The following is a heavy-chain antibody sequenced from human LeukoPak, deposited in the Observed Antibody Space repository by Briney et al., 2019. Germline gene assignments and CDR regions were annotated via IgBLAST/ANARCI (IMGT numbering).Heavy chain of an antibody. Sequence: GESLKISCQGSGYSFPTYWIAWVRQIPGEGLEWIGIIYPGYSDTRYSPSFQGQVTISADKSISNAYLQWSSLKASDTAMYYCVRKGYCATTRGYYGLDVWGKGTTVTVSS. D-gene: IGHD2-2*01. CDR2: IYPGYSDT. CDR3: VRKGYCATTRGYYGLDV. J-gene: IGHJ6*04. V-gene: IGHV5-51*01. CDR1: GYSFPTYW.